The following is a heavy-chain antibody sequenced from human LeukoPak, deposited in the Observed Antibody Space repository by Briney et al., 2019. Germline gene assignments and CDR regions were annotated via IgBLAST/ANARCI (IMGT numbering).Heavy chain of an antibody. CDR2: ISSSGSTI. CDR1: GFTFSDYY. D-gene: IGHD5-18*01. V-gene: IGHV3-11*01. Sequence: KPGGSLRLSCAASGFTFSDYYMSWIRQAPGKGLEWVSYISSSGSTIYYADSVKGRFTISRDNAKNSLYLQMNSLRAEDTAVYYCARESLYSYGLNYYYGMDVWGQGTTVTVSS. CDR3: ARESLYSYGLNYYYGMDV. J-gene: IGHJ6*02.